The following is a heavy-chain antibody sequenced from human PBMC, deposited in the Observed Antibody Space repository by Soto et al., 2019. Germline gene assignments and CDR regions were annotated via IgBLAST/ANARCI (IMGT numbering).Heavy chain of an antibody. CDR1: VYTFTGYY. CDR3: AREVVVVPAATGGYYYYYGMDV. J-gene: IGHJ6*02. Sequence: EASVKVSCKASVYTFTGYYMHWVRQAPGQGLEWMGWINPNSGGTNYAQKFQGWVTMTRDTSISTAYMELSRLRSDDTAVYYCAREVVVVPAATGGYYYYYGMDVWGQGTTVTVSS. V-gene: IGHV1-2*04. D-gene: IGHD2-2*01. CDR2: INPNSGGT.